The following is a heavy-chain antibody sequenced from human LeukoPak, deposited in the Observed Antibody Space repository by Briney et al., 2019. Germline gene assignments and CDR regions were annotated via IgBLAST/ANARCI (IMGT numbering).Heavy chain of an antibody. D-gene: IGHD4-11*01. CDR1: GYTFTDYY. J-gene: IGHJ1*01. V-gene: IGHV1-2*02. Sequence: ASVKVSCKASGYTFTDYYMDWVRQAPGQGLEWMGWINPNNGGTNYAQKFQGRVTMTRNTSISTAYMELSRLRSDDTAVYYCARYDYSNLDMAEYFQHWGQGTLVTVSS. CDR2: INPNNGGT. CDR3: ARYDYSNLDMAEYFQH.